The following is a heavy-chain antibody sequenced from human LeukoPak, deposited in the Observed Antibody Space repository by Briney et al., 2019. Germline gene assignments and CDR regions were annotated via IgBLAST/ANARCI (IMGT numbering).Heavy chain of an antibody. Sequence: GGSLRLSCAASGFTVSGNYMSWVRQAPGKGLEWVSVLYGGGGASYADSVKGRFTISRDNSKNTLYLEMSSLGAEDTAVYYCAKDRSSSGYYHDFDYWGQGTLVTVSS. D-gene: IGHD3-22*01. V-gene: IGHV3-66*02. CDR1: GFTVSGNY. CDR2: LYGGGGA. J-gene: IGHJ4*02. CDR3: AKDRSSSGYYHDFDY.